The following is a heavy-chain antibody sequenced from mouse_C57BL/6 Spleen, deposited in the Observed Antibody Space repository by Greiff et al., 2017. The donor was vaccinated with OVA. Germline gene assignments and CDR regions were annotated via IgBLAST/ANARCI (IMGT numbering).Heavy chain of an antibody. CDR3: ARGGLYYDYDAGFAY. D-gene: IGHD2-4*01. J-gene: IGHJ3*01. CDR2: INPSNGGT. CDR1: GYTFTSYW. V-gene: IGHV1-53*01. Sequence: QVQLQQPGTELVKPGASVKLSCKASGYTFTSYWMHWVKQRPGQGLEWIGNINPSNGGTNYNEKFKSKATLTVDKSSSTAYMPLSSLTSEDSAVYYCARGGLYYDYDAGFAYWGQGTLVTVSA.